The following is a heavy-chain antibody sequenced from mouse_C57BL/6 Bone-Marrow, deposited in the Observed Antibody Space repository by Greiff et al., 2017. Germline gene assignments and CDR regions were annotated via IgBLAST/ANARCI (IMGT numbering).Heavy chain of an antibody. V-gene: IGHV5-9-1*02. J-gene: IGHJ4*01. CDR2: ISSGGDYI. Sequence: EVKVVESGEGLVKPGGSLKLSCAASGFTFSSYAMSWVRQTPEKRLEWVAYISSGGDYIYYADTVKGRFTISRDNARNTLYLQMSSLKSEDTAMYYCTRDLWLRRRDYAMDYWGQGTSVTVSS. CDR3: TRDLWLRRRDYAMDY. D-gene: IGHD2-2*01. CDR1: GFTFSSYA.